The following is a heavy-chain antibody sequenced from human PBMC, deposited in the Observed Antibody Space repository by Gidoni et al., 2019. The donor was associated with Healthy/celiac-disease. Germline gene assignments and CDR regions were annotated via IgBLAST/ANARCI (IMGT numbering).Heavy chain of an antibody. Sequence: KGRFTISRDDSKNTLYLQMNSLKTEDTAVYYCTTPPNYYDSSGYYYGDYFDYWGQGTLVTVSS. V-gene: IGHV3-15*01. CDR3: TTPPNYYDSSGYYYGDYFDY. J-gene: IGHJ4*02. D-gene: IGHD3-22*01.